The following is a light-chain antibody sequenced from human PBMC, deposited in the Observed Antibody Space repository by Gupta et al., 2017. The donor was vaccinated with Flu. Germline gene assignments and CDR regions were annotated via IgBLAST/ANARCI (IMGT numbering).Light chain of an antibody. CDR1: QSVSSSY. V-gene: IGKV3-20*01. J-gene: IGKJ1*01. CDR3: HQDGSSPQT. CDR2: GAS. Sequence: EIVLTQSPGTLSLSPGERATLSCRASQSVSSSYLAWYQQKPGQAPRLLIYGASSRATGIPDTFSGSGSGTDFTLTIIRLVPEDFAVYYCHQDGSSPQTFGQGTKVEIK.